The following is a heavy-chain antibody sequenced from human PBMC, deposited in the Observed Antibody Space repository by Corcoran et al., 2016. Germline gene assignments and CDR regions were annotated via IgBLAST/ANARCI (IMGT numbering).Heavy chain of an antibody. CDR3: AKDSLKGGMDV. J-gene: IGHJ6*02. CDR2: ISYDGSNK. Sequence: QVQLVESGGGVVQPGRSLRLSCAASGFTFSSYGLHWVRQAPGKGLEWVAVISYDGSNKYYADSVKGRFTISRDNSKNTRYLQMNSLRAEDTAVYYCAKDSLKGGMDVCGHGTTVTVSS. V-gene: IGHV3-30*18. CDR1: GFTFSSYG.